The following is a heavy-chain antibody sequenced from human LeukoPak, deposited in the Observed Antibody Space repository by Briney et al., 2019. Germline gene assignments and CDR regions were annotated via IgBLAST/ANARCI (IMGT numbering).Heavy chain of an antibody. V-gene: IGHV4-39*01. CDR3: ARHDGASMVRGGRRWFDP. CDR2: IYYSGST. CDR1: GGSISSSSYY. Sequence: SETLSLTCTVSGGSISSSSYYWGWIRQPPGKGLEWIGSIYYSGSTCYNPSLKSRVTISVDTSKNQFSLKLSSVTAADTAVYYCARHDGASMVRGGRRWFDPWGQGTLVTVSS. J-gene: IGHJ5*02. D-gene: IGHD3-10*01.